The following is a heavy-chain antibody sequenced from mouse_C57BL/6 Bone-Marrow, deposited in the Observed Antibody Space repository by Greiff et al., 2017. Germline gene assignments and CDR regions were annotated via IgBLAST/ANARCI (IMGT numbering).Heavy chain of an antibody. Sequence: EVHLVESGGGLVQPGGSLKLSCAASGFTFSDYGMAWVRQAPRKGPEWVAFISNLAYSIYYADTVTGRFTISRENAKNTLYLEMSSLRSEDTAMYYCARVTTVQRDYAMDYWGQGTSVTVSS. CDR2: ISNLAYSI. CDR3: ARVTTVQRDYAMDY. D-gene: IGHD2-2*01. CDR1: GFTFSDYG. J-gene: IGHJ4*01. V-gene: IGHV5-15*01.